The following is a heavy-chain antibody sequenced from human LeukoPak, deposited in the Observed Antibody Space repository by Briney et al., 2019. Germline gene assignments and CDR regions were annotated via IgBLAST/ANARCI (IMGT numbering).Heavy chain of an antibody. CDR1: GFTFSSFA. CDR3: AKDLYGDGGYCFEY. CDR2: IGGTGTVT. J-gene: IGHJ4*02. D-gene: IGHD2-21*01. Sequence: GGSLRLSCAASGFTFSSFAMSWVRQAPGKGLEWVSSIGGTGTVTYYGDSVKGRFTISRDNSEKTVHLEMSGLRADDTAVYYCAKDLYGDGGYCFEYWGQGTLVTVSS. V-gene: IGHV3-23*01.